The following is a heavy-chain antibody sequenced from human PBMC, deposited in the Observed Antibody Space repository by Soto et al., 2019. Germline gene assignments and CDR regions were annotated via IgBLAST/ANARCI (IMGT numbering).Heavy chain of an antibody. V-gene: IGHV3-72*01. CDR2: TRNKANSYNT. CDR1: GFTFSDHY. J-gene: IGHJ4*02. Sequence: EVQLVESGGGLVQPGGSLRLSCAASGFTFSDHYMDWVRQAPGKGLEWVGRTRNKANSYNTEYAASVKGRFTISRADSKNSLYLQMNSLNTEDTAVYYCASSLGYICSGGCPHYYFDYWGQGTLVTVSS. D-gene: IGHD2-15*01. CDR3: ASSLGYICSGGCPHYYFDY.